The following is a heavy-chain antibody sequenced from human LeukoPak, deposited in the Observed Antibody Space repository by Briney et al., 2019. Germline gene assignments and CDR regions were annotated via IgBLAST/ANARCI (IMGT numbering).Heavy chain of an antibody. J-gene: IGHJ6*02. CDR1: GYSFTSYW. CDR2: IYPSDSDT. Sequence: GESLKISCKGSGYSFTSYWIGWVRQMPGKGLEWMGIIYPSDSDTRYSPSFQGQVTISADKSISTAYLQWSSLKASDTAMYYCARRDLLQSYGMDVWGQGTTVTVSS. D-gene: IGHD4-4*01. V-gene: IGHV5-51*01. CDR3: ARRDLLQSYGMDV.